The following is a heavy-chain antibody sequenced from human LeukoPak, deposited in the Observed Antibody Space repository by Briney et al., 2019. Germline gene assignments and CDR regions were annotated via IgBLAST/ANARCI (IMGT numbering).Heavy chain of an antibody. CDR2: ISPDDSDI. D-gene: IGHD1-26*01. CDR3: ARHEGSGSYYSY. CDR1: GYSFTTYW. V-gene: IGHV5-51*01. J-gene: IGHJ4*02. Sequence: GESLKISCKGPGYSFTTYWIGWVRQMPGRGLEWMGIISPDDSDIRYSTSFRGQGTISTDKSMSTAYLQWSSLKASDTAVYYCARHEGSGSYYSYWGQGTLVTVSS.